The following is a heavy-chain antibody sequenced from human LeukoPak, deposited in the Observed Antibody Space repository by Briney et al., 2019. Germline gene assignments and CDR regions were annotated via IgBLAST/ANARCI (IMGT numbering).Heavy chain of an antibody. CDR3: ARGGAARPDY. CDR2: ISSSGNSK. CDR1: GFTFSSYG. V-gene: IGHV3-21*01. D-gene: IGHD6-6*01. Sequence: GGSLRLSCAASGFTFSSYGMNWVRQAPGKGLEWVSYISSSGNSKSYAESVKGRFTISRDNAEKSLHLQMNSLRAEDTAVYYCARGGAARPDYWGQGTQVTVSS. J-gene: IGHJ4*02.